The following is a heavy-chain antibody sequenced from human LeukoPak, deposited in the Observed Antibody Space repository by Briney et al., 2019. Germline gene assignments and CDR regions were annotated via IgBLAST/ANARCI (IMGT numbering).Heavy chain of an antibody. D-gene: IGHD3-9*01. CDR1: GFTFSSYS. CDR3: ARVPFFDWLLESPINNWFDP. V-gene: IGHV3-21*01. J-gene: IGHJ5*02. CDR2: ISSSSSYI. Sequence: GGSLRLSCAASGFTFSSYSMNWVRQAPGKGLEWVSSISSSSSYIYYADSVKGRFTISRDNAKNSLCLQMNSLRAEDTAVYYCARVPFFDWLLESPINNWFDPWGQGTLVTVSS.